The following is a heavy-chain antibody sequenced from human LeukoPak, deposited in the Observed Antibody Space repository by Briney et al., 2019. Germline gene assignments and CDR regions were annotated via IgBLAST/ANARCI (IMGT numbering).Heavy chain of an antibody. CDR1: GFTFRRYS. CDR2: MSVTGDHI. D-gene: IGHD5-18*01. Sequence: GGSLRLSCEASGFTFRRYSFNWVRQAPGKGLEWVSSMSVTGDHIYYVDSVRGRFTISRDNDKAAVYLQMNSLRVDDTAVYYCARSRRLASPVTFYYGMDVWGQGTTVTVAS. CDR3: ARSRRLASPVTFYYGMDV. J-gene: IGHJ6*02. V-gene: IGHV3-21*01.